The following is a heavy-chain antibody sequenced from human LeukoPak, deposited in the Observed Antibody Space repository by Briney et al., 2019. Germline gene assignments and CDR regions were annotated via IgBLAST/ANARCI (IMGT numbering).Heavy chain of an antibody. Sequence: ASVKVSCKASGYTYIGYYMHWVRQAAGQGLEWMGWINPNSGGTNYAQKFQGWVTMTRDTSISTAYMELSRLRSDDTAVYYCARTYYYDSSGANDAFDIWGQGTMVTVSS. CDR3: ARTYYYDSSGANDAFDI. V-gene: IGHV1-2*04. CDR1: GYTYIGYY. D-gene: IGHD3-22*01. CDR2: INPNSGGT. J-gene: IGHJ3*02.